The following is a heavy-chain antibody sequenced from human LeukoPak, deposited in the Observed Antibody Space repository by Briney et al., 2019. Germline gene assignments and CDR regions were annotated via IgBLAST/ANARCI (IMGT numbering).Heavy chain of an antibody. CDR2: ISGSGGST. V-gene: IGHV3-23*01. CDR1: GFTFSSYA. Sequence: GGSLRLSCAASGFTFSSYAMSWVRQAPGKGLEWVSAISGSGGSTYYADSVKGRFTISRDSSKNTLYLQMNSLRAEDTAVYYCAKDPDYDFWSGYYIVDVWGQGTTVTVSS. J-gene: IGHJ6*02. CDR3: AKDPDYDFWSGYYIVDV. D-gene: IGHD3-3*01.